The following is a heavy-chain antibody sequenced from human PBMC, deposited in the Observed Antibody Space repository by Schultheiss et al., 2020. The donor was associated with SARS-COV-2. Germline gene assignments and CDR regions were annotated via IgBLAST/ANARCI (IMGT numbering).Heavy chain of an antibody. D-gene: IGHD2-8*01. J-gene: IGHJ4*02. CDR2: ISGSGGST. Sequence: GGSLRLSCSASGFTFSSYAMHWVRQAPGKGLEWVSAISGSGGSTYYADSVKGRFTISRDNSKNTLYLQMNSLRAEDTAVYYCARGRVCNDYWGQGTLVTVSS. V-gene: IGHV3-23*01. CDR1: GFTFSSYA. CDR3: ARGRVCNDY.